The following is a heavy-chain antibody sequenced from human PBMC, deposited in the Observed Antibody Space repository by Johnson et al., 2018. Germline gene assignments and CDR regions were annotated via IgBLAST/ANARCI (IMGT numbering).Heavy chain of an antibody. Sequence: QVQLVESGGGVVQPGRSLTLSCTASGFIFSTFAMHWVRQAPGKGLEWMAVLSYDGGNKYYADSVKGRFTITRDTVKNTLYLQMDSLRTEDTAVYYCARDFLGVAGSAFDIWGQGTMVIVSS. CDR3: ARDFLGVAGSAFDI. V-gene: IGHV3-30-3*01. J-gene: IGHJ3*02. D-gene: IGHD6-19*01. CDR1: GFIFSTFA. CDR2: LSYDGGNK.